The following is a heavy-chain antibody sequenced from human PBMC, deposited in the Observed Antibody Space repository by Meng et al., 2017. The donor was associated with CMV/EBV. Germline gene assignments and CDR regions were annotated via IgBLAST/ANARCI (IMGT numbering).Heavy chain of an antibody. CDR1: GFTFSSYG. D-gene: IGHD2-8*01. V-gene: IGHV3-30*02. CDR3: AKRSNGEWDSYYYYGMDV. Sequence: GESLKISCAASGFTFSSYGMHWVRQAPGKGLEWVAFIRYDGSNKYYADSVKGRFTISRDNSKNTLYLQMNSLRAEDTAVYYCAKRSNGEWDSYYYYGMDVWGQGTTVTVSS. J-gene: IGHJ6*02. CDR2: IRYDGSNK.